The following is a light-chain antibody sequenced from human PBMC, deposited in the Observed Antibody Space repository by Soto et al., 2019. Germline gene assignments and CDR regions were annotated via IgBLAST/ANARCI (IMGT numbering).Light chain of an antibody. J-gene: IGKJ1*01. CDR2: KAS. V-gene: IGKV1-5*03. Sequence: DIQLTQSPSFLGGSVGDRVTVTCRASQTISSWLAWYQQKPGKAPKLLIYKASTLKSGVPSRFSGSGSGTEFTLTISSLQPDDFATYYCQHYNSYSEAFGQGTKVDIK. CDR1: QTISSW. CDR3: QHYNSYSEA.